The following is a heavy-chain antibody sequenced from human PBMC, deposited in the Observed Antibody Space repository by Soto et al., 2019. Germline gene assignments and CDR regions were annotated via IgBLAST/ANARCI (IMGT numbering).Heavy chain of an antibody. J-gene: IGHJ4*02. Sequence: QVQLVESGGGVVQPGTSLRLSCAASGFTFSAYGLHWVRQAPGKGLDWVALIWYDGSRTHYAESVKGRFTISRVNSKNALFLQMNSLRVEDTAVYYCAREQIGVAGSTYDYWGQGTLVTVSS. V-gene: IGHV3-33*01. CDR3: AREQIGVAGSTYDY. CDR1: GFTFSAYG. CDR2: IWYDGSRT. D-gene: IGHD6-19*01.